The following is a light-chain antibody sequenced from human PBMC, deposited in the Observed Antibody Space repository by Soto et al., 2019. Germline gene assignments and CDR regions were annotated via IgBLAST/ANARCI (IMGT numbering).Light chain of an antibody. CDR3: KQYNSYSRT. J-gene: IGKJ1*01. CDR2: KAS. CDR1: QSISSW. Sequence: DIQMTQSPSTLSASVGDRVTITCRASQSISSWLAWYQQKPVKAPKLLIYKASSLESGVPSRFSGSGSGTEFTLTISSLQPDDFATYYCKQYNSYSRTFGQGTKVEIK. V-gene: IGKV1-5*03.